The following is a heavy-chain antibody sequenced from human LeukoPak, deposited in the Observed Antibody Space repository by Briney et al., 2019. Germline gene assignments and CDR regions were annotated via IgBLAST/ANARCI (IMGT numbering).Heavy chain of an antibody. V-gene: IGHV1-69*13. CDR2: IIPIIGTA. J-gene: IGHJ3*02. CDR1: GGTFSGYE. Sequence: GASVKVSCKASGGTFSGYEIHWVRQAPGQGLEWMGGIIPIIGTANYAQKFQGRVTITADESTSTAYMELSSLRSDDTAVYYCAREGSPDAFDIWGQGTMVTVSS. CDR3: AREGSPDAFDI. D-gene: IGHD6-13*01.